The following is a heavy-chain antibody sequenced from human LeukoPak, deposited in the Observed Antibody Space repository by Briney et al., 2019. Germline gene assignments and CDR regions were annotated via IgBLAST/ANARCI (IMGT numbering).Heavy chain of an antibody. CDR1: GGSISSSSYY. CDR3: ARLWYYDVLTGYLYRDY. CDR2: IYYSGWT. J-gene: IGHJ4*02. V-gene: IGHV4-39*01. Sequence: PSETLSLTCTVSGGSISSSSYYWGWIRQPPGMGLEWIGSIYYSGWTYYNPSLKSRVTISVDTSKNQFSLKLSSVTDADTAVYYCARLWYYDVLTGYLYRDYWGQGTLVIVSS. D-gene: IGHD3-9*01.